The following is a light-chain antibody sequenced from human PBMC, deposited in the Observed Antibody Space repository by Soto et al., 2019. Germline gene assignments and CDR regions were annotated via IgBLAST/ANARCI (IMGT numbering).Light chain of an antibody. V-gene: IGKV3-15*01. Sequence: EIMMTQSPGTLSASPGERATLSCRASQSVSSNLAWYQQKPGQAPRLLIYAVSTRATGIPARFSGSGSGTGFTLTISSLQSEDFAVYYCQQYNKWPLTFGQGPKVEIK. J-gene: IGKJ1*01. CDR2: AVS. CDR3: QQYNKWPLT. CDR1: QSVSSN.